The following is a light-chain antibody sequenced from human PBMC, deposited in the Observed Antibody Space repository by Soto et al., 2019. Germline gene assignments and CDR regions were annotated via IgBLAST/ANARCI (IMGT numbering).Light chain of an antibody. Sequence: QSALTQPASVSGSPGQSITISCTGTRSDIGSYNNIAWYQKHPGKAPRVMIFGVTRPPSGISNLFFASKSSSTASLTISGLQAEDEADYFCVSDAGSSIWVFGGGTKVTVL. CDR2: GVT. CDR1: RSDIGSYNN. V-gene: IGLV2-23*02. J-gene: IGLJ3*02. CDR3: VSDAGSSIWV.